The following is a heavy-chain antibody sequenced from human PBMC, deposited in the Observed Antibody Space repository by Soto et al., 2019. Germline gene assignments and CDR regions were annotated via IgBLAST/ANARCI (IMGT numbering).Heavy chain of an antibody. J-gene: IGHJ4*02. CDR1: GGSFSGYY. Sequence: NPSETLSLTCAVYGGSFSGYYWSWIRQPPGKGLEWIGEINHSGSTNYNPSLKSRVTISVDTSKNQFSLKLSSVTAADTAVYYCVVYNPGAVRNKYYFDYWGQGTLVTVSS. CDR3: VVYNPGAVRNKYYFDY. D-gene: IGHD3-10*01. V-gene: IGHV4-34*01. CDR2: INHSGST.